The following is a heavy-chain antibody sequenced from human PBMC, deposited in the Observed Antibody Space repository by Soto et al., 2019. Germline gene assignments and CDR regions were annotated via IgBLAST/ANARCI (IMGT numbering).Heavy chain of an antibody. CDR2: IIPIFGTA. V-gene: IGHV1-69*13. J-gene: IGHJ4*02. CDR3: ASGYDFRFYYFDY. CDR1: GGTFSSYA. Sequence: AASVKVSCKASGGTFSSYAISWVRQAPGQGLEWMGGIIPIFGTANYAQKFQGRVTITADESTSTAYMELSSLRSEDTAAYYCASGYDFRFYYFDYWGQGTLVTVSS. D-gene: IGHD3-3*01.